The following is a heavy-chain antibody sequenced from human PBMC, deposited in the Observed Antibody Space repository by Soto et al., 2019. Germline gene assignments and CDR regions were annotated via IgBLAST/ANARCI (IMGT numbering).Heavy chain of an antibody. CDR3: ARDQPYYYDSSGYYPLDY. V-gene: IGHV1-46*01. Sequence: QVQLVQSGAEVKKPGASVKVSCKASGYTFTSYYMHWVRQAPGQGLEWMGIIQPSGGSTRYAQKFQGRVTMTRDKSTSTVYMELSSLRSEDTAVYYCARDQPYYYDSSGYYPLDYWGQGTLVTVSS. J-gene: IGHJ4*02. D-gene: IGHD3-22*01. CDR2: IQPSGGST. CDR1: GYTFTSYY.